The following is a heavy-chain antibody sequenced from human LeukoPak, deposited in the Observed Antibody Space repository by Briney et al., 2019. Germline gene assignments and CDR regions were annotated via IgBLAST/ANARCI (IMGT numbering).Heavy chain of an antibody. CDR3: ARDGLVGGELYYYYMDV. J-gene: IGHJ6*03. V-gene: IGHV3-30*04. CDR2: ISYDGSNK. D-gene: IGHD1-26*01. Sequence: GGSLRLSCAASGFTFSSYAMHWVRQAPGKGLGWVAVISYDGSNKYYADSVKGRFTISRDNSKNTLYLQMNSLRAEDTAVYYCARDGLVGGELYYYYMDVWGKGTTVAVSS. CDR1: GFTFSSYA.